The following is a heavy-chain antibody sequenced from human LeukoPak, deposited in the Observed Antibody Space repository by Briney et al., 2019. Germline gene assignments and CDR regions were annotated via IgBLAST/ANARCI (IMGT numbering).Heavy chain of an antibody. CDR1: GFTFSSYT. V-gene: IGHV3-48*02. Sequence: GGSLRLSCAAPGFTFSSYTMNWVRHAPGKGLEWISYISISSSTTYYADSVKGRFAISRDNAKNSVYLQMNSLRDEDTAVYYCARGIDSSGWYFDYWGQGTLVTVSS. J-gene: IGHJ4*02. D-gene: IGHD6-25*01. CDR2: ISISSSTT. CDR3: ARGIDSSGWYFDY.